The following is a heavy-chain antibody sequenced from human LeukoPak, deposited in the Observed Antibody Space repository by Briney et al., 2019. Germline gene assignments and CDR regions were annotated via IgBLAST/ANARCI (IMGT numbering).Heavy chain of an antibody. CDR1: GFTFSSYG. J-gene: IGHJ4*02. CDR3: ARGTMVREDPHFDY. D-gene: IGHD3-10*01. Sequence: PGGSLRLSCAASGFTFSSYGMSWVRQAPGKGLEWVSAISGSGGSTYYADSVKGRFTISRDNAKNSLYLQMNSLRAEDTAVYYCARGTMVREDPHFDYWGQGTLVTVSS. CDR2: ISGSGGST. V-gene: IGHV3-23*01.